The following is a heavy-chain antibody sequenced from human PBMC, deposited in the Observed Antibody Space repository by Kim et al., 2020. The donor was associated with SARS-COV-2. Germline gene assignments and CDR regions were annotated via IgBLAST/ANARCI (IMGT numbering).Heavy chain of an antibody. CDR1: GGSFSGYY. V-gene: IGHV4-34*01. CDR3: AREGDTNSLLWDY. D-gene: IGHD2-21*01. J-gene: IGHJ4*02. Sequence: SETLSLTCAVYGGSFSGYYWSWIRQPPGKGLEWIGEINHSGSTNYNPSLKSRVTISVDTSKNQFSLKLSSVTAADTAVYYCAREGDTNSLLWDYWGQGTLVTVSS. CDR2: INHSGST.